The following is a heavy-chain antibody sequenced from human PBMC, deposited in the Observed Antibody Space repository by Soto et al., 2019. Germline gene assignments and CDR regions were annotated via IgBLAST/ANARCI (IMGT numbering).Heavy chain of an antibody. J-gene: IGHJ6*03. V-gene: IGHV3-9*01. CDR2: ISWNGGGK. CDR1: GFTFGDLG. Sequence: DVQLVESGGGLVQPGRSLRLSCEVSGFTFGDLGMHWVRQAPGKGLEWVSGISWNGGGKGYADSVKGRFTISRDNSKNSLYLHMNSLRPEDSALYYCAKDTIYCSAGTGQRDFFYMAGWGNGTTVTVSS. D-gene: IGHD2-15*01. CDR3: AKDTIYCSAGTGQRDFFYMAG.